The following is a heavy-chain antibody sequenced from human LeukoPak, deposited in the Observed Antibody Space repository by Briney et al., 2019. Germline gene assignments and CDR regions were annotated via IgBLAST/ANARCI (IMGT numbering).Heavy chain of an antibody. J-gene: IGHJ4*02. CDR2: INPNSGGS. CDR1: GYTFNAYY. V-gene: IGHV1-2*02. CDR3: ARGPGPLDY. Sequence: ASVKVSCKTSGYTFNAYYMHWVRQAPGQGLEWMGWINPNSGGSNYAQKFQGRVTMTSDTSISTAYMELSRLRSDDTAVYYCARGPGPLDYWGQGTLVTVSS.